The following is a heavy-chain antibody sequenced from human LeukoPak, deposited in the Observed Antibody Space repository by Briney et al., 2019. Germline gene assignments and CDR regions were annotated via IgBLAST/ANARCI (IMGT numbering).Heavy chain of an antibody. D-gene: IGHD3-10*01. CDR1: GGSFSGYY. Sequence: PSETLSLTCAVYGGSFSGYYWSWIRQPPGKGLEWIGEINHSGSTNYNPSLKSRVTISVDTSKNQFSLKLSSVTAADTAVYYCARVPFRYYGSGSWGRYYYYMDVWGKGTTVTVSS. CDR3: ARVPFRYYGSGSWGRYYYYMDV. CDR2: INHSGST. J-gene: IGHJ6*03. V-gene: IGHV4-34*01.